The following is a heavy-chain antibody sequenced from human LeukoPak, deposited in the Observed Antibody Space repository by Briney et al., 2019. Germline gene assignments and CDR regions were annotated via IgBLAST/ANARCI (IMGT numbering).Heavy chain of an antibody. Sequence: GGSLRLSCTACGFTFSSYWMHWVRQAPGKGLVWVSRINSDGSSTSYADSVKGRFTISRDNAKNTLYLQMDSLRAEDMAVYYCVRDINTAFDYWGQGTLVTVSS. J-gene: IGHJ4*02. V-gene: IGHV3-74*01. CDR2: INSDGSST. CDR3: VRDINTAFDY. CDR1: GFTFSSYW. D-gene: IGHD5-18*01.